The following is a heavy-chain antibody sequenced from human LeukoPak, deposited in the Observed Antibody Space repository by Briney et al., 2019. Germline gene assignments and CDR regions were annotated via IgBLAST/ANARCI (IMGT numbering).Heavy chain of an antibody. J-gene: IGHJ4*02. Sequence: ASVKASCKASGYTFTGYYMHWVRQAPGQGLEWMGWINPNSGGTNYAQKFQGRVTMTRDTSISTAYMELSRLRSDDTAVYYCARGESSGGHFDYWGQGTLVTVSS. CDR3: ARGESSGGHFDY. CDR2: INPNSGGT. V-gene: IGHV1-2*02. D-gene: IGHD3-10*01. CDR1: GYTFTGYY.